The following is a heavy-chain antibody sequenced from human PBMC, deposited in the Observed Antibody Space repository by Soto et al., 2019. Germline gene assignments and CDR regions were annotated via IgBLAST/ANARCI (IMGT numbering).Heavy chain of an antibody. V-gene: IGHV1-18*01. J-gene: IGHJ6*02. CDR3: ARQNYYYGMDV. CDR1: GYTFTSYF. CDR2: ISAYNGNT. Sequence: QVQLVQSGAEVKKPGASVKVSCKDSGYTFTSYFITWVRQAPGQGLAWMGWISAYNGNTNYAQMLQGRVTMTTDTSTATAYMEMRSLRSDDTAVYYCARQNYYYGMDVWGQGTTVTVSS.